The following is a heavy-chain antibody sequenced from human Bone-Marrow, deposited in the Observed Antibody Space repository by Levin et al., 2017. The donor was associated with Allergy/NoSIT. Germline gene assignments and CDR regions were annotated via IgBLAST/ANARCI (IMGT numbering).Heavy chain of an antibody. CDR2: ISSDGSNE. Sequence: LSLTCAASEFTFRTYAMHWVRQAPGKGLEWVAVISSDGSNEYYADSVKGRFTISRDNAKNSLTLQMNSLRAEDTAVYYCARGIIGDVRVAHKEAFDIWGQGTMVSVSS. J-gene: IGHJ3*02. V-gene: IGHV3-30-3*01. D-gene: IGHD2-8*02. CDR1: EFTFRTYA. CDR3: ARGIIGDVRVAHKEAFDI.